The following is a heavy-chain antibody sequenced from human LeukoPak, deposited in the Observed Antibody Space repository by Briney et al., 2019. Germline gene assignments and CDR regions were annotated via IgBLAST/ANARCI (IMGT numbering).Heavy chain of an antibody. CDR3: ASCSTTRWFDP. V-gene: IGHV4-61*02. D-gene: IGHD1-1*01. J-gene: IGHJ5*02. CDR2: IYTSGST. Sequence: PSETLSLTCTVSGGSISSGGYYWSWIRQPAGTGLEWIGRIYTSGSTNYNPSLKSRVTMSVDTSKNQFSLKLSSVTAADTAVYYCASCSTTRWFDPWGQGTLVTVSS. CDR1: GGSISSGGYY.